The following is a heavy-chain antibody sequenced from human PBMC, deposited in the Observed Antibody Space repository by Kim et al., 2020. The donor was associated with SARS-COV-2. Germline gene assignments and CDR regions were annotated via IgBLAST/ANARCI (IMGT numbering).Heavy chain of an antibody. J-gene: IGHJ4*02. D-gene: IGHD2-21*01. CDR2: DGRNT. Sequence: DGRNTKYADSVKGRFTNSRDSAKNTVYLQMISLRGENTAVYYCAKAYDDWGQGTLVSVSS. V-gene: IGHV3-74*03. CDR3: AKAYDD.